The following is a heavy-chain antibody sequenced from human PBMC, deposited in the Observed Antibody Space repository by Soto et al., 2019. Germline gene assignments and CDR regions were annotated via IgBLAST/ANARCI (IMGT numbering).Heavy chain of an antibody. Sequence: EVQLLESGGGLVQPGGSLRLSCAASGFTFSSYAMSWVRQAPGKGLEWVSGISGSGGSTYYADSVKGRFTISRDNSKNTLYLQMNSLRAEDTAVYYCAKRGSMVRGVRYGMDVWGQGTTVTVSS. CDR1: GFTFSSYA. V-gene: IGHV3-23*01. D-gene: IGHD3-10*01. J-gene: IGHJ6*02. CDR3: AKRGSMVRGVRYGMDV. CDR2: ISGSGGST.